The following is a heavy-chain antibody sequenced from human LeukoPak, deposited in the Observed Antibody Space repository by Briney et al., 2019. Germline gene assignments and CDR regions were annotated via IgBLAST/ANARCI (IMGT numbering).Heavy chain of an antibody. D-gene: IGHD6-6*01. CDR2: IYSSGKT. CDR3: ARLTFSDSSQLYYYYYYLDV. V-gene: IGHV4-4*07. CDR1: GVSISNYY. Sequence: SETLSLTCTVSGVSISNYYWTWIRQPAGKGLEWIGRIYSSGKTNYNPSLKSRVTMSVDTSNNQFSLRLSSVTAADTAVYFCARLTFSDSSQLYYYYYYLDVWGKGTTVTVSS. J-gene: IGHJ6*03.